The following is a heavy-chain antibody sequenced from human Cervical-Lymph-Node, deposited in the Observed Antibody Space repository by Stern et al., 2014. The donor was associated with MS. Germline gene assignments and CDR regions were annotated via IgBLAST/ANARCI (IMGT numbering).Heavy chain of an antibody. V-gene: IGHV4-31*03. D-gene: IGHD5-18*01. CDR3: ARGEDTAMVSLAY. Sequence: VQLLESGPGLVKPSQTLSLTCTVSGGSISTGGYYWSWIRQHPGKGLEWIGYIYYSGSTYYNPSLKSRATISIDTSKNQFSLKLSSVSAADTAVYYCARGEDTAMVSLAYWGQGTLVTVSS. CDR2: IYYSGST. J-gene: IGHJ4*02. CDR1: GGSISTGGYY.